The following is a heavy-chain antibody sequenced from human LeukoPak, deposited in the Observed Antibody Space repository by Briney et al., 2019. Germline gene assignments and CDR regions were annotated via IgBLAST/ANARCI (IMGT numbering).Heavy chain of an antibody. J-gene: IGHJ4*02. CDR3: AKYRGPGSGWYGDY. V-gene: IGHV3-23*01. D-gene: IGHD6-19*01. CDR1: GFTFNSYA. Sequence: PGGSLRLSCAASGFTFNSYAMTWVRQAPRKGLKWVSAVSGGGCTTYYADSVKDRFTISRDNSKNTLYLQMNSLRAEDTAVYYCAKYRGPGSGWYGDYWGQGTLVTVSS. CDR2: VSGGGCTT.